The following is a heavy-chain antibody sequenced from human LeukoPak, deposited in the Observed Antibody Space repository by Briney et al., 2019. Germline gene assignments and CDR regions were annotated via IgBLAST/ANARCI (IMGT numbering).Heavy chain of an antibody. V-gene: IGHV1-69*13. J-gene: IGHJ4*02. CDR1: GGTFSSYA. Sequence: ASVKVSCKASGGTFSSYAISWVRQAPGQGLEWMGGIIPIFGTANYAQKFQGRVTITADESTSTAYMELSSLRSEDTAVYYCARQPRAVAGLYYFDYWGQGTLVTVSS. CDR2: IIPIFGTA. D-gene: IGHD6-19*01. CDR3: ARQPRAVAGLYYFDY.